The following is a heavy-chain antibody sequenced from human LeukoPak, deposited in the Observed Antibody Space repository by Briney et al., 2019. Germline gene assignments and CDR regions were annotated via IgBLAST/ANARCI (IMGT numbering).Heavy chain of an antibody. CDR1: GYSISSGYY. Sequence: PETLSLTCAVSGYSISSGYYWGWMRQPPGKGLEWIGSLYQTDSTYYSPSLKSRVTISIDTSKNQFSLKLGSVTAADTAVYYCAGSGYSTFDYWGQGTLVTVSS. J-gene: IGHJ4*02. V-gene: IGHV4-38-2*01. CDR2: LYQTDST. CDR3: AGSGYSTFDY. D-gene: IGHD3-3*01.